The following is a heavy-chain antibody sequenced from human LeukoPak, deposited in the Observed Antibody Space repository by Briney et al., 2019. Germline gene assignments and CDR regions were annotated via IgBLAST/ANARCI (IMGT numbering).Heavy chain of an antibody. CDR1: GYTFTSYG. J-gene: IGHJ4*02. D-gene: IGHD2-2*01. CDR3: ARSTGYQLLIGY. CDR2: ISAYNGNT. V-gene: IGHV1-18*01. Sequence: ASVRVSCKASGYTFTSYGISWVRRAPGQGREWMGWISAYNGNTNYAQKLQGRVTMTTDTSTSTAYMELRSLRSDDTAVYYCARSTGYQLLIGYWGQGTLVTVSS.